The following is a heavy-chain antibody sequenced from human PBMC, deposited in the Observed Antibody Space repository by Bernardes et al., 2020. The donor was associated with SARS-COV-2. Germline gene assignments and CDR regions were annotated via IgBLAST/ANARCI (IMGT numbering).Heavy chain of an antibody. CDR2: ISSSSSTI. CDR1: GFTFSSYS. CDR3: AGEDDYSNYYYYYYGMDV. Sequence: GGSLRLSCAASGFTFSSYSMNWVRQAPGKGLEWVSYISSSSSTIYYADSVKGRFTISRDNAKNSLYLQMNSLRDEDTAVYYCAGEDDYSNYYYYYYGMDVWGQGTTVTVS. J-gene: IGHJ6*02. V-gene: IGHV3-48*02. D-gene: IGHD4-4*01.